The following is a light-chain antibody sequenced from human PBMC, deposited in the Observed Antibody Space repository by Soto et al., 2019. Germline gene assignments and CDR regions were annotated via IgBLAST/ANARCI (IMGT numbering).Light chain of an antibody. CDR1: QTISSW. CDR3: NQYKSFSPWT. Sequence: DIQMSKSPSTLSGSVGDRDTITCRASQTISSWLAWYQQKPGKAPKLLIYDASSLESGVPSRFSGSGSGTEFTLTITSLQPDDFATYYCNQYKSFSPWTFGQGTKVDIK. J-gene: IGKJ1*01. V-gene: IGKV1-5*01. CDR2: DAS.